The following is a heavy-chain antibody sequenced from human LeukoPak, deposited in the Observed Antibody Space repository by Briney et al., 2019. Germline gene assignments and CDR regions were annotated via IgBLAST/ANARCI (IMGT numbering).Heavy chain of an antibody. J-gene: IGHJ4*02. D-gene: IGHD3-22*01. Sequence: GGSLRLSCAASGFTFSSYSMNWVRQAPGKGLEWVSAISGSGGSTYYADSVKGRFTISRDNSKNTLYLQMNSLRAEDTAVYYCAKDLTMIDPYYSDYWGQGTLVTVSS. CDR1: GFTFSSYS. V-gene: IGHV3-23*01. CDR3: AKDLTMIDPYYSDY. CDR2: ISGSGGST.